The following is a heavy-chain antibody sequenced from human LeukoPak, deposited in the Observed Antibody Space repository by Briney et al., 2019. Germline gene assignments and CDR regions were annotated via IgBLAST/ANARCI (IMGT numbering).Heavy chain of an antibody. J-gene: IGHJ6*03. CDR3: ARDGSSGWHYYYYYMDV. CDR1: GGSISSYY. Sequence: SETLSLTCTVSGGSISSYYWSWIRQPAGKGLEWIGRIYTSGSTNYNPSLKSRVTMSVDTSKNQFSPKLSSVTAADTAVYYCARDGSSGWHYYYYYMDVWGKGTTVTVSS. D-gene: IGHD6-19*01. CDR2: IYTSGST. V-gene: IGHV4-4*07.